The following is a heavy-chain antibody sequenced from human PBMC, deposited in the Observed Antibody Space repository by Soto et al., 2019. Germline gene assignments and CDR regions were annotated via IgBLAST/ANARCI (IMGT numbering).Heavy chain of an antibody. Sequence: SVKVSCKASGYTFTSYAMHWVRQAPGQRLEWMGWINAGNGNTKYSQKFQGRVTITRDTSASTAYMELSSLRSEDTAVYYCARVKSRVPAAPLDYWGQGTLVTVSS. CDR2: INAGNGNT. J-gene: IGHJ4*02. V-gene: IGHV1-3*01. CDR1: GYTFTSYA. CDR3: ARVKSRVPAAPLDY. D-gene: IGHD2-2*01.